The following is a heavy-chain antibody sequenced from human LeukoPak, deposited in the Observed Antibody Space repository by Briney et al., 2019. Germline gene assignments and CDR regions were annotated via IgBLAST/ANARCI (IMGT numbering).Heavy chain of an antibody. D-gene: IGHD2-15*01. V-gene: IGHV1-18*01. CDR2: ISGNNGNT. CDR3: ATDRGYCSGGRCYYWFDP. Sequence: ASVKVSCKASGYTFTRYGISWVRQAPGQGLEWMGWISGNNGNTNYAQKFQGRVTMTTDTSTSTAYMELRSLRSDDTAVYYCATDRGYCSGGRCYYWFDPWGQGTLATVSS. J-gene: IGHJ5*02. CDR1: GYTFTRYG.